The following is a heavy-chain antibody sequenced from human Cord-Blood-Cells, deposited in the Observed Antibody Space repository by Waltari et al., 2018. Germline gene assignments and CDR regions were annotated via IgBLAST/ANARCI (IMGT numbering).Heavy chain of an antibody. CDR2: INHSGST. V-gene: IGHV4-34*01. CDR3: ARVRRLRLFDY. Sequence: QVQLQQWGAGLLKPSETLSLTCAVYGGSFSGYYWSWIRQPPGKGLEWIGEINHSGSTNDNPSLKSRVTISVDTSKNQFSLKLSSVTAADTAVYYCARVRRLRLFDYWGQGTLVTVSS. J-gene: IGHJ4*02. D-gene: IGHD5-12*01. CDR1: GGSFSGYY.